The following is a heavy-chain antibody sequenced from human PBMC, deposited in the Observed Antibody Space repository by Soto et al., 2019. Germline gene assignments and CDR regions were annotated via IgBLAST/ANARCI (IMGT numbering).Heavy chain of an antibody. CDR1: GGTFSSYA. CDR2: IIPIFGTA. CDR3: ARETLKDDFWSGYYIYGMDV. D-gene: IGHD3-3*01. J-gene: IGHJ6*02. Sequence: GASVKVSCKASGGTFSSYAISWVRQAPGQGLEWMGGIIPIFGTANYAQKFQGRVTITADESTSTAYMELSSLRSEDTAVYYCARETLKDDFWSGYYIYGMDVWGQGTTVTVSS. V-gene: IGHV1-69*13.